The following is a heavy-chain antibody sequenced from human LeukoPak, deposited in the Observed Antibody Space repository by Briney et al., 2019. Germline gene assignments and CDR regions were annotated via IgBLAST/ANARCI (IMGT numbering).Heavy chain of an antibody. CDR3: AKPPWGITLIVVAKYFDY. V-gene: IGHV3-23*01. CDR2: ISGSGDNT. D-gene: IGHD3-22*01. Sequence: GGSLRLSCAASGFTFSSYAMSWVRQAPGKGLEWVSGISGSGDNTYYADSVKGRFTISRDNSKNTLYLQMNSLRAEDTAVYYCAKPPWGITLIVVAKYFDYWGQGTLVTVSS. CDR1: GFTFSSYA. J-gene: IGHJ4*02.